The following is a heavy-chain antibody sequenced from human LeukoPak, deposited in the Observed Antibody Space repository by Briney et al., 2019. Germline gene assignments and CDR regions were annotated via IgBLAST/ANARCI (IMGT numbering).Heavy chain of an antibody. V-gene: IGHV3-23*01. CDR1: GFTFTSYA. J-gene: IGHJ4*02. CDR2: ISSSGEST. CDR3: AKGGSSWSRFDY. D-gene: IGHD6-13*01. Sequence: GGSLRLSCAASGFTFTSYAMGWVRQAPGKGLEWVSTISSSGESTYYAYSVKGRFTISRDNSKNTLYLQMSSLRAEDTVVYYCAKGGSSWSRFDYWGQGTLVTVSS.